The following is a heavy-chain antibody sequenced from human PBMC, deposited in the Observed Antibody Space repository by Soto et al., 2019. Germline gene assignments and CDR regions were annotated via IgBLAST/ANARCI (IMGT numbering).Heavy chain of an antibody. CDR1: GYTFTSCD. Sequence: QVQLVQYGAEVKKPGASVKVSCMASGYTFTSCDINWVRLATGQGIEWMGWMSPNSGNTAYAQKFQVRVTMTRNTSISTAYMELSSLRSEDTAVYYCARLKQDYAVAWGQGTLVTVSS. V-gene: IGHV1-8*01. CDR2: MSPNSGNT. J-gene: IGHJ5*02. CDR3: ARLKQDYAVA. D-gene: IGHD3-16*01.